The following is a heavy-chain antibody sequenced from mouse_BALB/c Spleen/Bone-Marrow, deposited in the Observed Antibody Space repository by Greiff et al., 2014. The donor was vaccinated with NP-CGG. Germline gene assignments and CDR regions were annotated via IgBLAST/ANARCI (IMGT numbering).Heavy chain of an antibody. V-gene: IGHV3-2*02. Sequence: VQLQQSGPGLVKPSQSLSLTCTVTGYSITSGHAWNWIRQFPGNKLEWMGYIMYSGSASYNPTLKSRISITRDTSQNQFFLQLSSVTTEDTATYYCARRAYYFDYWGQGTTLTVSS. CDR1: GYSITSGHA. CDR2: IMYSGSA. D-gene: IGHD3-1*01. J-gene: IGHJ2*01. CDR3: ARRAYYFDY.